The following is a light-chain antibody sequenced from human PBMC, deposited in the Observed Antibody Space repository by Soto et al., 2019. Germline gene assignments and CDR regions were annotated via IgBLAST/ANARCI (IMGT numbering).Light chain of an antibody. J-gene: IGKJ4*01. CDR3: QQRSNWPRT. Sequence: IVMTQSPATLYLSPGERATLSCRASQSVSSYLAWYQQKPGQAPRLLIYDASNRATGIPARFSGSGSGTDFTLTISSLEPEDFVGYYCQQRSNWPRTFGGGTKV. CDR2: DAS. V-gene: IGKV3-11*01. CDR1: QSVSSY.